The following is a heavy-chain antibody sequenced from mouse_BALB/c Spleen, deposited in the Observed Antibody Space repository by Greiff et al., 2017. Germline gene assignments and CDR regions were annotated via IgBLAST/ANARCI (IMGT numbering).Heavy chain of an antibody. CDR3: AGGGDGYYLAY. V-gene: IGHV14-1*02. D-gene: IGHD2-3*01. J-gene: IGHJ3*01. CDR2: IDPENGNT. Sequence: EVQRVESGAELVWPGALVKLSCKASGFNIKDYYMHWVKQRPEQGLEWIGWIDPENGNTIYDPKFQGKASITADTSSNTAYLQLSSLTSEDTAVFYCAGGGDGYYLAYWGQGTLVTVSA. CDR1: GFNIKDYY.